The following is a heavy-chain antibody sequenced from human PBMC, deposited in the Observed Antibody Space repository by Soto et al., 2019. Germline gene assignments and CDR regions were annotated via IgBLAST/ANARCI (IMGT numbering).Heavy chain of an antibody. Sequence: GGSLRLSCAASGFTFSTYSMNWARQAPGKGLEWVSCISSSSSTIYYADSVKGRFTISRDNAKNSLYLQMNSLRSEDTAVYYCARGWFGELLPSVEDHYWGQGTLVTVSS. D-gene: IGHD3-10*01. J-gene: IGHJ4*02. V-gene: IGHV3-48*01. CDR2: ISSSSSTI. CDR1: GFTFSTYS. CDR3: ARGWFGELLPSVEDHY.